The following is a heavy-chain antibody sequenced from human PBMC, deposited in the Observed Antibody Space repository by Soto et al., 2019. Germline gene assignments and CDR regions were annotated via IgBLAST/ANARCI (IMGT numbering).Heavy chain of an antibody. CDR1: GGSMRDYY. D-gene: IGHD1-1*01. CDR2: IYYSGNT. Sequence: SETLSLTCSVSGGSMRDYYWSWIRQSPGKGPEWIGYIYYSGNTNYDPSLKSRVTISVDMPKSLFSLKLNSVTAADTAVYYCARQLGLWQPLDYWGRGTLVTVSS. J-gene: IGHJ4*02. CDR3: ARQLGLWQPLDY. V-gene: IGHV4-59*01.